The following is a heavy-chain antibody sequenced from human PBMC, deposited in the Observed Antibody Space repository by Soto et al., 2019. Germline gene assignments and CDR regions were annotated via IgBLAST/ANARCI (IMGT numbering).Heavy chain of an antibody. CDR1: GFTFSSYA. CDR3: ARALDIVVVVAADFDY. V-gene: IGHV3-30-3*01. D-gene: IGHD2-15*01. CDR2: ISYDGSNK. Sequence: GGSLRLSCAASGFTFSSYAMHWVRQAPGKGLEWVAVISYDGSNKYYADSVKGRFTISRDNSKNTLYLQMNSLRAEDTAVYYCARALDIVVVVAADFDYWGQGTLVTVSS. J-gene: IGHJ4*02.